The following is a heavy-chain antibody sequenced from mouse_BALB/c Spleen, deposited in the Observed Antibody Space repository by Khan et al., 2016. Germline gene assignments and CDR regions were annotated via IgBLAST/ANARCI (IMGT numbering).Heavy chain of an antibody. Sequence: QVQLQQSGAELVRPGSSVKISCKASGYAFSSYWMNWVKQRPGQGLEWIGQIYPGDGDTNYNGKFKGQATLTVDQSSSTAYMKLSRLTSEDAAVSFYVGDGEWDYWGQGTSLTVSA. D-gene: IGHD1-3*01. J-gene: IGHJ2*03. V-gene: IGHV1-80*01. CDR1: GYAFSSYW. CDR2: IYPGDGDT. CDR3: VGDGEWDY.